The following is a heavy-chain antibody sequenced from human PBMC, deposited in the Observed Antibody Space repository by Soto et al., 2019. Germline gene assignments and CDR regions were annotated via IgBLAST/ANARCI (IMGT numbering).Heavy chain of an antibody. J-gene: IGHJ6*02. CDR1: GGSFSGYY. D-gene: IGHD4-4*01. CDR3: ERQSGPAYRYGMDV. CDR2: INHAGST. Sequence: QMQLQQWGAGLLKASETLSLTCSVSGGSFSGYYLAWMRQPPGKGLEWIGEINHAGSTKYHPSIQSRVVLSVDLSNTHFSLRLSSVTAADSAVYYCERQSGPAYRYGMDVWGQWITVTVSS. V-gene: IGHV4-34*01.